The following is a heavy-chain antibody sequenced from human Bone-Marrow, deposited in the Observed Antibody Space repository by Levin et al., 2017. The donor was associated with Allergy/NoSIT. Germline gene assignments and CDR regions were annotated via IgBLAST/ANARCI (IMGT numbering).Heavy chain of an antibody. CDR2: SRNRANSYTT. Sequence: GESLKISCVASGFTLSDHYMAWVRQAPGKGLEWVGRSRNRANSYTTEYAASVKGRFTISRDDSKNSLFLQMNSLKTEDTAMYYCARDPSASGAFDVWGQGTMVTVSS. CDR1: GFTLSDHY. J-gene: IGHJ3*01. V-gene: IGHV3-72*01. CDR3: ARDPSASGAFDV. D-gene: IGHD1-26*01.